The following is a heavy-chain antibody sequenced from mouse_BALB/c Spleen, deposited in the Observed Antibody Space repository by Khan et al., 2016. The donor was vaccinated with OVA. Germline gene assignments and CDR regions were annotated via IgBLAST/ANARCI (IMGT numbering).Heavy chain of an antibody. Sequence: QVQLQQSGPELVKPGASVKISCKASGYTFTDYYINWVKQKPGQGLEWIGWIYPGSGNTKYNEKFKGKATLTVDTSSSTAYMQLSSLTSEDTAVXFCARATGTYAMDYWGQETSVTVSS. CDR1: GYTFTDYY. D-gene: IGHD3-3*01. V-gene: IGHV1-84*02. CDR2: IYPGSGNT. CDR3: ARATGTYAMDY. J-gene: IGHJ4*01.